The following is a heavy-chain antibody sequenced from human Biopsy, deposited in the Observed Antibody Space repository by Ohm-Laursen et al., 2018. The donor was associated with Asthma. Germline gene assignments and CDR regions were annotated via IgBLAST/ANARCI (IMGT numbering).Heavy chain of an antibody. Sequence: RSLRLSCAASGFVFRSHAMHWVRQAPGKGLEWVAVVSYDGGVVHYADSMKDRFTISRDNAKSTLYLQMNRLRTDDTAVYFCAKRRGYSDLTDFDHWGQGTLVTVSS. D-gene: IGHD3-3*01. V-gene: IGHV3-30*18. CDR3: AKRRGYSDLTDFDH. CDR2: VSYDGGVV. J-gene: IGHJ4*02. CDR1: GFVFRSHA.